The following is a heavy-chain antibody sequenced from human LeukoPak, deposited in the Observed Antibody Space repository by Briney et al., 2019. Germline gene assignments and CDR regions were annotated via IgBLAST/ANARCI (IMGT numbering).Heavy chain of an antibody. D-gene: IGHD6-13*01. CDR3: ARDQEQQLVPPHYYYYMDV. CDR2: INPSGGST. Sequence: GASVKVSCKASGYTFTSYYMHWVRQAPAQGLEWMGIINPSGGSTSYAQKFQGGVTMTRDTSTSTVYMELSSLRSEDTAVYYCARDQEQQLVPPHYYYYMDVWGKGTTVTVSS. CDR1: GYTFTSYY. J-gene: IGHJ6*03. V-gene: IGHV1-46*01.